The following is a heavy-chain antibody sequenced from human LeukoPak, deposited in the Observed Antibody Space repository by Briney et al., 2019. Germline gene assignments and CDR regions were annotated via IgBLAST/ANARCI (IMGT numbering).Heavy chain of an antibody. CDR1: GFTFDDYA. Sequence: GRSLRLSCAASGFTFDDYAMHWVRQAPGKGLEWVSGISWNSGSIGYADSVKGRFTISRDNAKNSLYLQMNSLRTEDTAVYYCASGRVTAVYWGQGTLVTVSS. CDR2: ISWNSGSI. D-gene: IGHD2-21*02. CDR3: ASGRVTAVY. J-gene: IGHJ4*02. V-gene: IGHV3-9*01.